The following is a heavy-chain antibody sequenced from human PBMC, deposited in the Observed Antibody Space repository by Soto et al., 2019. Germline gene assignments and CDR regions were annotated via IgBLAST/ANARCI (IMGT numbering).Heavy chain of an antibody. CDR3: ARERIGGLGLDA. J-gene: IGHJ5*02. CDR2: ISGYNAKT. CDR1: GYIFDSYS. D-gene: IGHD3-10*01. V-gene: IGHV1-18*04. Sequence: QVQLVQSGGEVKPPGASVKVSCKSSGYIFDSYSISWVRQAPGQGLEWMGDISGYNAKTKSAQKFQGRVTMTIDKSTTTAYWEVTGLTSDDTAVYYWARERIGGLGLDAWGQGTLVIVSS.